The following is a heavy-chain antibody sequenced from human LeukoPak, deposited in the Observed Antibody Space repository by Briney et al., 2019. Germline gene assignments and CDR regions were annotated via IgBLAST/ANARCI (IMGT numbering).Heavy chain of an antibody. J-gene: IGHJ6*03. Sequence: SETLSLTCTVSGGSISSYYWSWIRQPPGKGLEWIGYIYYSGSTNYNPSLKSRVTISVDTSKNQFSLKLSSVTAADTAVYYCARVGPTYYDILTGYRHHYYYYYMDVWGKGTTVTISS. CDR2: IYYSGST. CDR3: ARVGPTYYDILTGYRHHYYYYYMDV. V-gene: IGHV4-59*01. CDR1: GGSISSYY. D-gene: IGHD3-9*01.